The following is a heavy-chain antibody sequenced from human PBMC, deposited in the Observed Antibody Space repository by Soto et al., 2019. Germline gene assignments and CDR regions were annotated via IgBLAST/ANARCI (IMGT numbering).Heavy chain of an antibody. CDR2: IGGSSGHI. V-gene: IGHV3-21*01. D-gene: IGHD2-8*01. J-gene: IGHJ4*02. CDR3: ARTNGAYPNYFDY. CDR1: GFTFSSYS. Sequence: GGSLRLSCAASGFTFSSYSMVWVRQAPEKGLEWVSSIGGSSGHIYYADSLKGLFTISRDNAKNSLYLQMNSLRVDDTAVYYCARTNGAYPNYFDYWGQGTLVTVSS.